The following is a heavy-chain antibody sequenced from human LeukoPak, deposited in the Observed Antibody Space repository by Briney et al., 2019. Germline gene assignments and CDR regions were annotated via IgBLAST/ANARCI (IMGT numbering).Heavy chain of an antibody. CDR3: ARAVEDDFWSGYYRYYYYYMDV. V-gene: IGHV3-20*04. D-gene: IGHD3-3*01. CDR1: GFTFDDYG. Sequence: GGSLRLSCAASGFTFDDYGMSWVRQAPGKGLEWVSGINWNGGSTGYADSVKGRFTISRDNSKNTLYLQMNSLRAEDTAVYYCARAVEDDFWSGYYRYYYYYMDVWGKGTTVTVSS. CDR2: INWNGGST. J-gene: IGHJ6*03.